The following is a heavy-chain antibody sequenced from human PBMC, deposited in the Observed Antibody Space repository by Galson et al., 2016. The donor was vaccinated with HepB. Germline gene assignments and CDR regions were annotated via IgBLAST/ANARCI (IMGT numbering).Heavy chain of an antibody. CDR1: GFVFRAYA. J-gene: IGHJ4*02. Sequence: SLRLSCAASGFVFRAYAMNWVRQAPGKGLEWVSTITESGGGTPYADSVKGRFIISRDNPKNTLYLHMNSLRAEDTAVYYCTKGYGGNPADYWGQGTLVTVSS. CDR3: TKGYGGNPADY. D-gene: IGHD4-23*01. V-gene: IGHV3-23*01. CDR2: ITESGGGT.